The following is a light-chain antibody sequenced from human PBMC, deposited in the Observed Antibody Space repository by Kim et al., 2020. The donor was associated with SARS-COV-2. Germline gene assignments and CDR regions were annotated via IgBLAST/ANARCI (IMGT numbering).Light chain of an antibody. CDR3: QQYYSTPYT. CDR2: WAS. J-gene: IGKJ2*01. V-gene: IGKV4-1*01. Sequence: DIVMTQFPDSLAVSLGERATINCKSSQSVLYSSNNKDWLGWYQQKPGQPPKLLIYWASTRESGVPDRFSGSGSGTDFTLTISSLQAEDVAIYYCQQYYSTPYTFGQGTKLEI. CDR1: QSVLYSSNNKDW.